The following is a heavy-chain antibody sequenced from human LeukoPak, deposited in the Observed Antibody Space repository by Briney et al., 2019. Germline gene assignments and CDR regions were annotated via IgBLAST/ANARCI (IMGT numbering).Heavy chain of an antibody. CDR3: ARALRVATRYSGSYGA. D-gene: IGHD1-26*01. CDR2: INPNSGGT. Sequence: ASVKVSCKASGYTFTCYYMHWVRQAPGQGLEWMGWINPNSGGTNYAQKFQGRVTMTRDTSISTAYMELSRLRSDDPAVYYCARALRVATRYSGSYGAWGQGTLVTVSS. V-gene: IGHV1-2*02. CDR1: GYTFTCYY. J-gene: IGHJ5*02.